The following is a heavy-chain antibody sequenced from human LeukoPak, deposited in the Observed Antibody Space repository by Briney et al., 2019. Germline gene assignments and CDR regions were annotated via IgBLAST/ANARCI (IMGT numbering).Heavy chain of an antibody. CDR1: GFIFESHG. D-gene: IGHD2-2*02. V-gene: IGHV3-23*01. J-gene: IGHJ4*02. CDR2: ISGSGGST. CDR3: AGYNCSSTTCYTGGFDY. Sequence: PGGSLRLSCAASGFIFESHGMHWVRQAPGKGLEWVSVISGSGGSTYYADSVKGRFTISRDNSKNTLYLQMNSLRADDTAVYYCAGYNCSSTTCYTGGFDYWGQGTLVTVSS.